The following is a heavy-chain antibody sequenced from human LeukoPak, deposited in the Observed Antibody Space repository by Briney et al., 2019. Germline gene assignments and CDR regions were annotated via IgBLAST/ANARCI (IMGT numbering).Heavy chain of an antibody. CDR3: ARTSPVPPTMVRVWYFDF. J-gene: IGHJ4*02. V-gene: IGHV4-34*01. Sequence: SATLSLTCAVSGGSLSGYYCSWIRQPPGQGLEWIGEINPSGRTKYNPSLKRRGIISVDTSKNQFSLKLSSVTAADTAMYFCARTSPVPPTMVRVWYFDFWGQGTLVTVSS. CDR1: GGSLSGYY. CDR2: INPSGRT. D-gene: IGHD3-10*01.